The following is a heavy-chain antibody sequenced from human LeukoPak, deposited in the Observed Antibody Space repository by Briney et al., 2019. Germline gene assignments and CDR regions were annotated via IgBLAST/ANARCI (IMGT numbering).Heavy chain of an antibody. CDR2: IDIDGSRA. CDR3: VRGWEMATIWYDY. J-gene: IGHJ4*02. Sequence: GGSLRLSCAASGFTFSSYWMHWVRQAPGKGLVWVSRIDIDGSRATYADSVKGRFTISRDNAKNTLHLHMNSLRAEDTAVYYCVRGWEMATIWYDYWGQGTLVTVSS. D-gene: IGHD5-24*01. V-gene: IGHV3-74*01. CDR1: GFTFSSYW.